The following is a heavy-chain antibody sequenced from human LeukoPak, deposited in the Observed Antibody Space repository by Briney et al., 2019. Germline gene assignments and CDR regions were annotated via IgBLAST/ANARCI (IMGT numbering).Heavy chain of an antibody. J-gene: IGHJ4*02. CDR1: GGSFSAYY. D-gene: IGHD3-10*01. CDR2: IYHSGST. Sequence: SETLSLTCVVYGGSFSAYYWSWIRQPPGKGLEWIGSIYHSGSTYYNPSLKSRVTISVDTSKNQFSLKLSSVTAADTAVYYCASYRGVLDYWGQGTLVTVSS. V-gene: IGHV4-34*01. CDR3: ASYRGVLDY.